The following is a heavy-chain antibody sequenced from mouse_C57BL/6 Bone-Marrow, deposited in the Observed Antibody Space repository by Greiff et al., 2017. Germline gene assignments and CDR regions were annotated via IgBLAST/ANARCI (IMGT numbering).Heavy chain of an antibody. Sequence: EVKLMESGGDLVKPGGSLKLSCAASGFTFSSYGMSWVRQTPDKRLEWVATISSGGSYTYYPDSVKGRFTISRDNAKNTLYLQMSSLKSEDTAMYYCARHATAYFDYWGQGTTLTVSS. J-gene: IGHJ2*01. V-gene: IGHV5-6*01. D-gene: IGHD1-2*01. CDR2: ISSGGSYT. CDR1: GFTFSSYG. CDR3: ARHATAYFDY.